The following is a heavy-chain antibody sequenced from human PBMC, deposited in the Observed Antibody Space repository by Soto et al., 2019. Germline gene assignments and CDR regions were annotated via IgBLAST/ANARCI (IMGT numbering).Heavy chain of an antibody. Sequence: EVQLLESGGGLVQPGGSLRLSCAASGITISNYPMSWVRQAPGKGLDWVSGIRGSGDRTYYADSAKGRFTISKDISKNSLYLQLDNLGVEDTAVYFCVKDDGGYPSTAPHWGQGTLVTVSS. V-gene: IGHV3-23*01. J-gene: IGHJ1*01. D-gene: IGHD3-22*01. CDR2: IRGSGDRT. CDR3: VKDDGGYPSTAPH. CDR1: GITISNYP.